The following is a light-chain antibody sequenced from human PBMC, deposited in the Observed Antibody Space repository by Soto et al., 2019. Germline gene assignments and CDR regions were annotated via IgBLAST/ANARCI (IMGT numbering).Light chain of an antibody. J-gene: IGLJ3*02. V-gene: IGLV1-40*01. CDR2: GNS. Sequence: QSALTQPPSVSGAPGQRVTISCTGTNSNIGARYDVHWYQQLPGTAPKLLIYGNSNRPSGVPDRFSGSKSGTSASLAITGLRPEDEADYYCQSYDSSLSGALFGGGTKLTVL. CDR3: QSYDSSLSGAL. CDR1: NSNIGARYD.